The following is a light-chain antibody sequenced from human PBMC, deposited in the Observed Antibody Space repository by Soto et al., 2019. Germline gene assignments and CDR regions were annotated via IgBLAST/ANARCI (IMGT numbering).Light chain of an antibody. V-gene: IGKV3-15*01. Sequence: EIVMTQSTATLSGSPGERATLSCWASQSVANNLAWYQQTPGQAPRLLIYGASTRATGIPARFSGSGSGTDFTLTISDLEPEDFAIYYCQQRSNWPSITVGQGTRLEIK. J-gene: IGKJ5*01. CDR1: QSVANN. CDR2: GAS. CDR3: QQRSNWPSIT.